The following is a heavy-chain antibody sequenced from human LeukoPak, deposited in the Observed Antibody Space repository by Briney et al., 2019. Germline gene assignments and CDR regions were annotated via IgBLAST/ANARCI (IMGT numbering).Heavy chain of an antibody. CDR3: ARDRQLSPDY. CDR2: ISSSGSTI. V-gene: IGHV3-48*03. J-gene: IGHJ4*02. CDR1: GFTFSSYE. D-gene: IGHD5-18*01. Sequence: QPGGSLRLSCAASGFTFSSYEMNWVRQAPGKGLEWVSYISSSGSTIYYADSVKGRFTISRDNAKNSLYLQMNSLGAEDTAVYYCARDRQLSPDYWGQGTLVTVSS.